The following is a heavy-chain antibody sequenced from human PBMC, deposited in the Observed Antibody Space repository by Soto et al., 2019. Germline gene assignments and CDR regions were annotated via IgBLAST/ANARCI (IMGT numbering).Heavy chain of an antibody. CDR1: GFTFSSYA. D-gene: IGHD4-17*01. J-gene: IGHJ6*02. CDR2: ISSNGGST. Sequence: GGSLRLSCAASGFTFSSYAMHWVRQAPGKGLEYVSAISSNGGSTYYANSVKGRFTISRDNSKNTLYLQMGSLRAEDMAVYYCAREEDYGDYCCYGMDVWGQGTTVTVPS. V-gene: IGHV3-64*01. CDR3: AREEDYGDYCCYGMDV.